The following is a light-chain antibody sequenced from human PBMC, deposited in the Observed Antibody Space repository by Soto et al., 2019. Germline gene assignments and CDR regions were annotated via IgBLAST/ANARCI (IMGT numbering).Light chain of an antibody. CDR1: SRDVGAYGY. CDR3: CSYADGSIYF. J-gene: IGLJ1*01. V-gene: IGLV2-14*03. Sequence: SVLTQPASVSGSPGQSITISCTGTSRDVGAYGYVSWYIQYPDEAPHLLIYCVGHRPAGVSSRFSGSKSGNTASLTISGLQAEDEGDYYCCSYADGSIYFFGTGTKDTVL. CDR2: CVG.